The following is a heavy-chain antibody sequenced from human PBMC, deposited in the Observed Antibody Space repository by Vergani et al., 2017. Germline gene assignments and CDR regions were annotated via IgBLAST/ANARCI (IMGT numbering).Heavy chain of an antibody. J-gene: IGHJ6*02. CDR1: GFMFGDYA. CDR2: IRSKVYGGTT. D-gene: IGHD2-2*01. V-gene: IGHV3-49*03. CDR3: TRQTSSTSSFIYYYGMDV. Sequence: EVQLVESGGGLVQPGRSLRLPCTASGFMFGDYAMSWLRQAPGKGLEWVGFIRSKVYGGTTEYAASVKGRFTISRDDSKSIAYLQMNSLKTEDTAVYYCTRQTSSTSSFIYYYGMDVWGQGP.